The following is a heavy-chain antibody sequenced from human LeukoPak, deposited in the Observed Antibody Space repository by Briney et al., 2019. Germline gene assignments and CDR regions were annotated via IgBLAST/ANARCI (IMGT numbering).Heavy chain of an antibody. V-gene: IGHV4-34*01. J-gene: IGHJ4*02. Sequence: SETLSLTCAVYGGSFSGYYWSWIRQPPGKGLEWIGEINHSGSTNYNPSLKSRVTISVDTSKNQFSLKLSSVTAADTAVYYCARAPGIRITMVRGVPKYFDYWGQGTLVTVSS. CDR1: GGSFSGYY. D-gene: IGHD3-10*01. CDR3: ARAPGIRITMVRGVPKYFDY. CDR2: INHSGST.